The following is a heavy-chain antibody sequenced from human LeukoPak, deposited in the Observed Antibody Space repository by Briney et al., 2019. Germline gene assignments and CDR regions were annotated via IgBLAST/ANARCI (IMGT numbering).Heavy chain of an antibody. CDR1: GFTFSSYA. D-gene: IGHD2-2*01. V-gene: IGHV3-48*01. Sequence: PGGSLRLSCAASGFTFSSYAMSWVRQAPGKGLEWISYINTISATLHYADSVKGRATISRDNANNSLFLQMDSLRAEDTAVYYCARVDRGKYPSYAFDVWGQGTSVIVSS. CDR3: ARVDRGKYPSYAFDV. CDR2: INTISATL. J-gene: IGHJ3*01.